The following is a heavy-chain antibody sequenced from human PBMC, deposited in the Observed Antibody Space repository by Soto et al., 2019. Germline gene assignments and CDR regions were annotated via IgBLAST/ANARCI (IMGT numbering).Heavy chain of an antibody. CDR1: GGSFSCYY. V-gene: IGHV4-34*01. CDR2: INHSGST. CDR3: ARVPSTVVTRMYGMDV. D-gene: IGHD4-17*01. Sequence: SETLSLTCAVYGGSFSCYYWSWIRQPPGKGLEWIGEINHSGSTNYNPSLKSRVTISVDTSKNQFSLKLSSVTAADTAVYYCARVPSTVVTRMYGMDVWGQGTTVTVSS. J-gene: IGHJ6*02.